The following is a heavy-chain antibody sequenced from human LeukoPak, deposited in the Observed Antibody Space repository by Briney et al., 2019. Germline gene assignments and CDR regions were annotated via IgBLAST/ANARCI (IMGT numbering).Heavy chain of an antibody. CDR1: GYTFTRYY. D-gene: IGHD6-13*01. V-gene: IGHV1-2*04. J-gene: IGHJ4*02. CDR2: INPNSGGT. Sequence: ASVKVSCKASGYTFTRYYMHWVRQAPGQGLEWMGWINPNSGGTNYAQKFQGWVTMTRDTSISTAYMELSRLRADDTAVYYCARSTLGIAAAPDYWGQGTLVTVSS. CDR3: ARSTLGIAAAPDY.